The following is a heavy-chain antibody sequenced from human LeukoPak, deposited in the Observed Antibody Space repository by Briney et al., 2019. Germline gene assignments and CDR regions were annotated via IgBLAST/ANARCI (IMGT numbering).Heavy chain of an antibody. J-gene: IGHJ4*02. V-gene: IGHV3-23*01. D-gene: IGHD3-9*01. Sequence: PGGSLRLSCAASGFTFSSYAMSWVRQAPGKGLEWVSAISGSGGSTYYADSVKGRLAISRDNSKNTLYLQMNSLRAEDTAVYYCAKTNDILTGPLDYWGQGTLVTVSS. CDR3: AKTNDILTGPLDY. CDR2: ISGSGGST. CDR1: GFTFSSYA.